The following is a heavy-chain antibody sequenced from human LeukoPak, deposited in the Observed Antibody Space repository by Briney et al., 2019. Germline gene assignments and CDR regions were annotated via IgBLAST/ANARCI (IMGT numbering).Heavy chain of an antibody. D-gene: IGHD3-3*01. J-gene: IGHJ4*02. CDR1: GFTFSSYA. V-gene: IGHV3-30-3*01. CDR2: ISYDGSNK. CDR3: ARRLWSGSKHFDY. Sequence: GGSLRLSCAASGFTFSSYAMHWVRQAPGKGLEWVAVISYDGSNKYYADSVKGRFTISRDNSKNTLYLQMNSLRAEDTAVYYCARRLWSGSKHFDYWGQGTLVTVSS.